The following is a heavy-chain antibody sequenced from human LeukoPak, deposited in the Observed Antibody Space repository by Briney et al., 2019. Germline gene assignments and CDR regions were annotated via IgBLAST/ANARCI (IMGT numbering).Heavy chain of an antibody. CDR3: ARYDFWSGYYRSPRRYYYYGMDV. Sequence: ASVKVSCKASGYTFTGYYMHWVRQAPGQGLEWMGIINPSGGSTSYAQKFQGRVTMTRDTSTSTVYMELSSLRSEDPAVYYCARYDFWSGYYRSPRRYYYYGMDVWGQGTTVTVSS. D-gene: IGHD3-3*01. V-gene: IGHV1-46*01. CDR1: GYTFTGYY. CDR2: INPSGGST. J-gene: IGHJ6*02.